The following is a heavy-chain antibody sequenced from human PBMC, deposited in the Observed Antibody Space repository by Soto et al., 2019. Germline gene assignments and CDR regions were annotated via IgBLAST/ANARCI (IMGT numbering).Heavy chain of an antibody. CDR2: IYHSGST. D-gene: IGHD5-12*01. V-gene: IGHV4-30-2*01. Sequence: SETLSLTCALSGGSISSGGYSWSWIRQPPGKGLEWIGYIYHSGSTYYNPSLKSRVTISVDRSKNQFSLKLSSVTAADTAVYYCAAGGGLPRYYWGQGTLVTVSS. CDR3: AAGGGLPRYY. J-gene: IGHJ4*02. CDR1: GGSISSGGYS.